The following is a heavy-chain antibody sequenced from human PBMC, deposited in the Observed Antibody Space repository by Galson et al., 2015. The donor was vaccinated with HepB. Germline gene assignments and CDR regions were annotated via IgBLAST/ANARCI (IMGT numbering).Heavy chain of an antibody. CDR2: INTDSSKI. Sequence: LRLSCAASGFTFTSYSMNWVRQVPGKGLEWVSLINTDSSKINYADSVKGRFAISRDNARNILYLQMNSLRVEDTAVYYCARYRGVATWGTWGPGTLVTVSS. CDR3: ARYRGVATWGT. D-gene: IGHD5-12*01. J-gene: IGHJ5*02. CDR1: GFTFTSYS. V-gene: IGHV3-21*06.